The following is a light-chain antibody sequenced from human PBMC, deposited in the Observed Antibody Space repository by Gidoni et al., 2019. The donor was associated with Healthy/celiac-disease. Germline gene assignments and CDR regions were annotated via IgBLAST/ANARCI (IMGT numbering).Light chain of an antibody. CDR1: QSISSW. CDR3: QQYNSYIT. Sequence: DIQMTQSPSTLSASVGDRVTITCRASQSISSWLAWYQQKPGKATKLLIYDASSLESGVPSRFSGSGSGTEFTLTISSLQPDDFATYYCQQYNSYITFGQGTRLEIK. CDR2: DAS. J-gene: IGKJ5*01. V-gene: IGKV1-5*01.